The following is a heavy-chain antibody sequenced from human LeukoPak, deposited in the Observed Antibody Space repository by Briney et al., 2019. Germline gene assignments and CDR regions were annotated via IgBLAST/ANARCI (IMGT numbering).Heavy chain of an antibody. CDR2: IYYSGST. CDR1: GGSTSSYY. J-gene: IGHJ4*02. D-gene: IGHD6-13*01. Sequence: PSETLVLTCTVSGGSTSSYYWSWIRQPPGKGLEWIGYIYYSGSTNYNPSLKSRVTISVDTSKNQFSLKLSSVTAADTAVYYCAGRDVSEGIAAAGKVWGQGTLVTVSS. CDR3: AGRDVSEGIAAAGKV. V-gene: IGHV4-59*08.